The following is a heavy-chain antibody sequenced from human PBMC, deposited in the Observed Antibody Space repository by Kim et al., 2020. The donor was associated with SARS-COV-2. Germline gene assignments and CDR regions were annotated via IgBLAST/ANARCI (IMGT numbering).Heavy chain of an antibody. Sequence: GGSLRLSCAASGFTFSDYGMHWVRQAPGKGLEWVAVICYDGSETYYADSIKGRFTISRDNSKNTLYLQMNSLRAEDTAVYYCATSTDYDSSGYDYYF. V-gene: IGHV3-33*01. J-gene: IGHJ4*01. CDR2: ICYDGSET. CDR1: GFTFSDYG. D-gene: IGHD3-22*01. CDR3: ATSTDYDSSGYDYYF.